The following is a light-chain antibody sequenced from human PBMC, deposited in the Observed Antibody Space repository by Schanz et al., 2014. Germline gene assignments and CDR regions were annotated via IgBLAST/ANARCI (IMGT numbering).Light chain of an antibody. CDR3: QHRSNWPPALT. CDR1: QSVSSSY. CDR2: GAS. Sequence: EIVLTQSPATLSLSPGERVTLSCGASQSVSSSYLAWYQQKPGLAPRVLIYGASTRATDIPARFTGSGAGTEFTLTISSLQSEDFAVYYCQHRSNWPPALTFGGGTKVEIK. J-gene: IGKJ4*01. V-gene: IGKV3D-20*02.